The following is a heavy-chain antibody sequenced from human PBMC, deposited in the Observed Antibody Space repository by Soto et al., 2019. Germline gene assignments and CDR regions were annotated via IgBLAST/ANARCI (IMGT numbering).Heavy chain of an antibody. D-gene: IGHD3-9*01. J-gene: IGHJ6*02. CDR1: GGSISSSNW. CDR3: ARVSYDILTGYYKHYYYYGLDV. Sequence: PSETLSLTCAVSGGSISSSNWWSWVRQPPGKELEWIGEMYHSGSTNYNPSLKSRVTISVDKSKKQFSLKLSSVTAADTAVYHCARVSYDILTGYYKHYYYYGLDVWGQGTTVPVSS. CDR2: MYHSGST. V-gene: IGHV4-4*02.